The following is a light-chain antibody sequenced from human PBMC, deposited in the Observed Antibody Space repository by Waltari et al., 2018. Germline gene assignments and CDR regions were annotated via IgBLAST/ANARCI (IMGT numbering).Light chain of an antibody. Sequence: DFQKTESPSTLSASVGDRVTITCRASQSMSTWLAWDQQKPGKAPKILIYKGSTLESGVPSRFSGSGFGTEFTLTINSLQPDDFATYYCQQYNHYWTFGQGTKVELK. V-gene: IGKV1-5*03. J-gene: IGKJ1*01. CDR3: QQYNHYWT. CDR2: KGS. CDR1: QSMSTW.